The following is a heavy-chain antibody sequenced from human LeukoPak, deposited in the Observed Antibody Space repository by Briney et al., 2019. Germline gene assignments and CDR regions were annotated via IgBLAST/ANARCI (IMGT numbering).Heavy chain of an antibody. CDR2: INHSGSI. CDR3: ARIIAVAGSAFDI. D-gene: IGHD6-19*01. Sequence: PSETLSLTCAVYGGSFSGYYWSWIRQPPGKGLEWIGEINHSGSINYNPFLKSRVTISVDTSKNQFSLKLSSVTAADTAVYYCARIIAVAGSAFDIWGQGTMVTVSS. V-gene: IGHV4-34*01. J-gene: IGHJ3*02. CDR1: GGSFSGYY.